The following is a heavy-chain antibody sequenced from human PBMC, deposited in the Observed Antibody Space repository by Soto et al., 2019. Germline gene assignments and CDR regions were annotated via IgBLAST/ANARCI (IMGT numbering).Heavy chain of an antibody. Sequence: QVQLQESGPGLVKPSQTLSLTCTVSGGSISSGDYYWSWIRQPPGKGLEWIGYIYYSGSTYYNPSLKSRVTISVDTSKNQFSLKLSSVTAADTAVYYCARGSLSSGYYYVTSYYGMDVWGQGTTVTVSS. CDR2: IYYSGST. V-gene: IGHV4-30-4*01. J-gene: IGHJ6*02. CDR3: ARGSLSSGYYYVTSYYGMDV. D-gene: IGHD3-22*01. CDR1: GGSISSGDYY.